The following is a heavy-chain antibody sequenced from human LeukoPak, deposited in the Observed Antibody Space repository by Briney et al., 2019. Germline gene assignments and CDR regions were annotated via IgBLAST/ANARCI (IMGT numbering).Heavy chain of an antibody. D-gene: IGHD3-10*01. CDR2: VYYSGST. J-gene: IGHJ3*02. Sequence: MSSETLSLTCTVSGVSISSYYWSWIRQPPGKGLEWIGHVYYSGSTDYNPSLKSRVTISLDTSKNQFSLKLSSVTAADTAVYYCARPMVRGVNDALDIWGQGTMVTVSS. V-gene: IGHV4-59*08. CDR1: GVSISSYY. CDR3: ARPMVRGVNDALDI.